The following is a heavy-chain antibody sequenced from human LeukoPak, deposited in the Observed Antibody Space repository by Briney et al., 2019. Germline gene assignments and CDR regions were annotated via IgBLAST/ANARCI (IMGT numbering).Heavy chain of an antibody. J-gene: IGHJ6*03. CDR3: ARAVYYDSSGYYPNYYYYMDV. V-gene: IGHV1-69*06. D-gene: IGHD3-22*01. CDR1: GVTFSSSA. Sequence: SVKVSCKTSGVTFSSSAINWVRQAPGQGLEWVGGITPMFATPMYAQRFQGRVTLTADKSTDTVYMELRSLRSEDTAVYYCARAVYYDSSGYYPNYYYYMDVWGKGTTVTVSS. CDR2: ITPMFATP.